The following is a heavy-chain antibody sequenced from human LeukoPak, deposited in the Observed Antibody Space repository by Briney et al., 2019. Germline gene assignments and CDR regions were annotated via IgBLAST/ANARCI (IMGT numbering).Heavy chain of an antibody. Sequence: PSETLSLTCTVSGGSISSYYWSWIRQSPGKGLEWIGYIYYSGSTNYNPSLKSRVTISVDTSKKQFSLKLNSVTAADTAVDYCARDPGYSYGYDHYYYGMDVWGQGTTVTVSS. V-gene: IGHV4-59*01. J-gene: IGHJ6*02. CDR1: GGSISSYY. CDR3: ARDPGYSYGYDHYYYGMDV. CDR2: IYYSGST. D-gene: IGHD5-18*01.